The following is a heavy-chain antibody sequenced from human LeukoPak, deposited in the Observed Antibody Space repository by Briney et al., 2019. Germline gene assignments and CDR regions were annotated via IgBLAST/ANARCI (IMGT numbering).Heavy chain of an antibody. CDR3: AKEYSGYDFDY. J-gene: IGHJ4*02. V-gene: IGHV3-23*01. Sequence: GGSLRLSCAASRFTLRSYDMSWVRQAPGKGLEWVAATSGSGVNSYYADSVRGRFTISRDNSQNTLYLQMDSLRAEDTALYYCAKEYSGYDFDYWGQGTLVTVSS. CDR1: RFTLRSYD. D-gene: IGHD5-12*01. CDR2: TSGSGVNS.